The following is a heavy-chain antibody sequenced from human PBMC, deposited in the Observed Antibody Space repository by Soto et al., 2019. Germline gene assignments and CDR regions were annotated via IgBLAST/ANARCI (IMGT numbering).Heavy chain of an antibody. CDR2: IHTSRGTT. V-gene: IGHV3-48*03. CDR3: ATSLSGYYYSY. J-gene: IGHJ4*02. Sequence: GGSLRLSCAASGFTFSSYEMMWVRQAPGKGLEWVSFIHTSRGTTYYADSVKGRFTISRDNAQNSLYLQMSSLRAEDTAVYYCATSLSGYYYSYWGQGTLVTVSS. CDR1: GFTFSSYE. D-gene: IGHD3-22*01.